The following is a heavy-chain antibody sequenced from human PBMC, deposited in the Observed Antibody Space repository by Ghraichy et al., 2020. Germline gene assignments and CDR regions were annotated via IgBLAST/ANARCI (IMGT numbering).Heavy chain of an antibody. J-gene: IGHJ4*02. V-gene: IGHV3-23*01. CDR1: GFTFSSYA. CDR2: ISGSGGST. Sequence: LSLTCAASGFTFSSYAMSWVRQAPGKGLEWVSAISGSGGSTYYADSVKGRFTISRDNSKNTLYLQMNSLRAEDTAVYYCAKNYDILTGYYLFDYWGQGTLVTVSS. D-gene: IGHD3-9*01. CDR3: AKNYDILTGYYLFDY.